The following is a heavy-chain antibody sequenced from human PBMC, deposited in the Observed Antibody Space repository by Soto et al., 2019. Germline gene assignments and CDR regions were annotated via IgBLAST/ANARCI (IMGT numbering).Heavy chain of an antibody. Sequence: SETLSLTCTVSGDSISCYYWTWIRQAPGKGLEWIGYVHYSGSTHYTPSLKSRVTISVDMSKNQFSLKLNSVTAADTAIYFCARNHYGDPPLNNWFDPWGQGTLVTVSS. CDR3: ARNHYGDPPLNNWFDP. CDR2: VHYSGST. CDR1: GDSISCYY. D-gene: IGHD4-17*01. J-gene: IGHJ5*02. V-gene: IGHV4-59*01.